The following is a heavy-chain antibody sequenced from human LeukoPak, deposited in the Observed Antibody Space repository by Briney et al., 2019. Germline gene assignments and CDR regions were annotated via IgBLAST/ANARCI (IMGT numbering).Heavy chain of an antibody. Sequence: PGRSLRLSCAASGFTFDDYAMHWVRQAPGKGLEWVSGISWNSGSIGYADSVEGRFTISRDNAKNSLYLQMNSLRAEDTALYYCAKDIGIVVVPAASRSDYYYGMDVWGQGTTVTVSS. CDR3: AKDIGIVVVPAASRSDYYYGMDV. J-gene: IGHJ6*02. CDR1: GFTFDDYA. D-gene: IGHD2-2*01. V-gene: IGHV3-9*01. CDR2: ISWNSGSI.